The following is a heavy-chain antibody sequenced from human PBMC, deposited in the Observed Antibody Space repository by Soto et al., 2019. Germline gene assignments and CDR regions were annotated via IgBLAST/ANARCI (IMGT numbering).Heavy chain of an antibody. J-gene: IGHJ4*02. V-gene: IGHV3-11*01. D-gene: IGHD6-6*01. Sequence: ESGGGLVKPGGSLRLSCAASGFTFGDYYMSWIRQAPGKGLEWVSYISSSGSSTYYVDSVRGRFTISRDNAKNSLYLQMDSLGAEDTAVYYGARAAAARRAAWYWGQGTLVTVSS. CDR1: GFTFGDYY. CDR2: ISSSGSST. CDR3: ARAAAARRAAWY.